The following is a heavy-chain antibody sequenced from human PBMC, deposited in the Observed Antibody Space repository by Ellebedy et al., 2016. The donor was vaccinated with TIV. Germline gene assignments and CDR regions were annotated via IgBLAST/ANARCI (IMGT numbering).Heavy chain of an antibody. D-gene: IGHD3-22*01. V-gene: IGHV5-10-1*01. Sequence: GESLKISCEGSGYSFTSYWITWVRQMPGKGLEWMGRIDPRDSYTTYNPSFQGHVTISADTSTSTVYLQWSSLKASDTAMYFCARDSAYYGAAYDYWGQGTLVTVSS. CDR1: GYSFTSYW. CDR2: IDPRDSYT. CDR3: ARDSAYYGAAYDY. J-gene: IGHJ4*02.